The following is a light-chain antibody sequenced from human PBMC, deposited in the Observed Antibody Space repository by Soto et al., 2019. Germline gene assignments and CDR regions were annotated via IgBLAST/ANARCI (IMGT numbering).Light chain of an antibody. J-gene: IGKJ3*01. CDR2: GAS. CDR3: QHHNNWPPFT. Sequence: EIVMTQSPATLSVFPGERVTLSCRASQSIRTRLAWYQQKPGQAPRLLIVGASTRATGIPARFSGSGSGTEFTLTISSLQTEDSAVYYCQHHNNWPPFTFGPGTKV. CDR1: QSIRTR. V-gene: IGKV3-15*01.